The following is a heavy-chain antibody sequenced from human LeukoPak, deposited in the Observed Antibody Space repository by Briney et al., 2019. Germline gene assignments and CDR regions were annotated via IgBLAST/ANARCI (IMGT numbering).Heavy chain of an antibody. CDR3: AKPKYYYDSSGYYLYYFDY. D-gene: IGHD3-22*01. J-gene: IGHJ4*02. CDR1: GFTFSSYA. Sequence: GGSLRLSCAASGFTFSSYAMSWVRQAPGKGLEWVSAISGSGGSTYYADSVKGRFTISRDSSKNTLYLQMNSLRAEDTAVYYCAKPKYYYDSSGYYLYYFDYWGQGTLVTVSS. V-gene: IGHV3-23*01. CDR2: ISGSGGST.